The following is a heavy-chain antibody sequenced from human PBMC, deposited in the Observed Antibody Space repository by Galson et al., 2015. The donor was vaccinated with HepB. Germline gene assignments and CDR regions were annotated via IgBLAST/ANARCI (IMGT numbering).Heavy chain of an antibody. Sequence: SLRLSCAASGFTFGDYSMNWVRRAPGKGLEWVSSISSSSTYMYYADSVKGRFTVSRDNAKNSLYLQMNSLRVEDTAVYYCVKDKSRSKLGDLDYWGQGALVTVSS. CDR1: GFTFGDYS. J-gene: IGHJ4*02. V-gene: IGHV3-21*01. CDR2: ISSSSTYM. D-gene: IGHD3-10*02. CDR3: VKDKSRSKLGDLDY.